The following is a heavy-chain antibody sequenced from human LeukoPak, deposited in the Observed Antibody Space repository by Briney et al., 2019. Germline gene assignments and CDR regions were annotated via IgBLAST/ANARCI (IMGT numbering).Heavy chain of an antibody. D-gene: IGHD3-3*01. CDR3: TPLRSGYSYD. Sequence: ASVKVSCKASGYTFTGYCMHWVRQAPGQGLEWMGWINPSSGGTNYAQKFQGRVTMTRDTSISTAYMELSRLRSDDTAVYYCTPLRSGYSYDWGQGTLVTVSS. CDR1: GYTFTGYC. J-gene: IGHJ4*02. CDR2: INPSSGGT. V-gene: IGHV1-2*02.